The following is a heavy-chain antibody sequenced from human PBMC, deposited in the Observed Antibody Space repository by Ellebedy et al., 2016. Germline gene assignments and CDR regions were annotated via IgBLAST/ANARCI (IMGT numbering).Heavy chain of an antibody. Sequence: GGSLRLSCAASGFTFCSYSMNWVRQAPGKGLEWVSYISSSSSTIYYADSVKGRFTISRDNAKNSLYLQMNSLRDEDTAVYYCAREVGYSYGYGDYFDYWGQGTLVTVSS. CDR3: AREVGYSYGYGDYFDY. CDR2: ISSSSSTI. V-gene: IGHV3-48*02. J-gene: IGHJ4*02. CDR1: GFTFCSYS. D-gene: IGHD5-18*01.